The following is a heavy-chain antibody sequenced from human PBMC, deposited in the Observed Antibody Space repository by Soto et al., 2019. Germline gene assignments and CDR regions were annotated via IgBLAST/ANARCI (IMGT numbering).Heavy chain of an antibody. CDR1: GYTFTSYA. D-gene: IGHD5-18*01. CDR3: ARVSESSDTAMENYYYYGMDV. Sequence: ASVKVSCKASGYTFTSYAMHWVRQAPGQRLEWMGWINAGNGNTKYSQKFQGRVTITRDTSASTAYMELGSLRSEDTAVYYCARVSESSDTAMENYYYYGMDVWGQGTTVTVSS. CDR2: INAGNGNT. J-gene: IGHJ6*02. V-gene: IGHV1-3*01.